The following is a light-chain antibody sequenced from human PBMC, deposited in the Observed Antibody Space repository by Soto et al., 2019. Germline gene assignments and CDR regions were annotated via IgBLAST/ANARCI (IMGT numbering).Light chain of an antibody. Sequence: IVMTQSPATLSVSPGERATLSCRASQSISSNLAWYQQKPGQAPRLLIYGASTRATGIPASFSGSGSGTEFTLTISSLQSEDFAVYYCQQYNSWPRTFGQGTKVEFK. CDR2: GAS. CDR1: QSISSN. V-gene: IGKV3-15*01. CDR3: QQYNSWPRT. J-gene: IGKJ1*01.